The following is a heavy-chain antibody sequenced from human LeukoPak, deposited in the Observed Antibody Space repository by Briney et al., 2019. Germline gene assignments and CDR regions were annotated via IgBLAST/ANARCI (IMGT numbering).Heavy chain of an antibody. J-gene: IGHJ4*02. CDR3: ARHVWFGQLEY. CDR2: IYYSGST. Sequence: PSETLSLTCTVSGGSISSSSYYWGWIRQPPGKGLKWIGSIYYSGSTYYNPSLKSRVTISVDTSKNQFSLKLSSVTAADTAVYYCARHVWFGQLEYWGQGTLVTVSS. CDR1: GGSISSSSYY. V-gene: IGHV4-39*01. D-gene: IGHD3-10*01.